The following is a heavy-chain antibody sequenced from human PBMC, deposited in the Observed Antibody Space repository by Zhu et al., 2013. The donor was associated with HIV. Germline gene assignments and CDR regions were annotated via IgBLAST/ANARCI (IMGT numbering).Heavy chain of an antibody. D-gene: IGHD6-13*01. CDR2: ISTYNGNT. J-gene: IGHJ5*02. CDR3: ARKVGIAAAGPLGFDP. CDR1: GYTFTSYG. Sequence: QVQVVQSGAEVKKPGASVKVSCKASGYTFTSYGISWVRQAPGQGLEWMGWISTYNGNTNYAQKLQGRVTMTTDTSTSTAYMELRSLRSDDTSVYYCARKVGIAAAGPLGFDPWGQGTLVTVSS. V-gene: IGHV1-18*01.